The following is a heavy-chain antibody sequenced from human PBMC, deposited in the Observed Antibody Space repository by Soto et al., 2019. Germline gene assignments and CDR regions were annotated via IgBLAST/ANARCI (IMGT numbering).Heavy chain of an antibody. D-gene: IGHD2-2*01. J-gene: IGHJ6*03. Sequence: GASLKFPSKASVGAFSSYSISWVRQAPGQGLEWMGRIIPILGIANYAQKFQGRVTITADKSTSTVYMELSSLRSEDTAVYYCARGGVVVPAAMSGDYYYYYMDVWGKGTTVTVSS. CDR3: ARGGVVVPAAMSGDYYYYYMDV. CDR1: VGAFSSYS. CDR2: IIPILGIA. V-gene: IGHV1-69*04.